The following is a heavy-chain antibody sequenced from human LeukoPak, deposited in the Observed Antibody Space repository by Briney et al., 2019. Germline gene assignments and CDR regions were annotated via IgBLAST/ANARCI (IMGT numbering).Heavy chain of an antibody. D-gene: IGHD2-21*02. CDR2: IRFDGSNT. J-gene: IGHJ4*02. CDR3: AKVKTDILIPDS. V-gene: IGHV3-30*02. CDR1: GFTFRLFG. Sequence: GGSLRLSCVASGFTFRLFGMHWVRQAPGKGLEWVSFIRFDGSNTYHADSVKGRFTISRDNSKNTLYLQMNSLTSANTAVYYCAKVKTDILIPDSWGQGTLVTVSS.